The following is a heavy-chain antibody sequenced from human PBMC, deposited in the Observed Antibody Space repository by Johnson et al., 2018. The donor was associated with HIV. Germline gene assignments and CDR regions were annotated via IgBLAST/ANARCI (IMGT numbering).Heavy chain of an antibody. J-gene: IGHJ3*02. CDR2: LGTAGDT. D-gene: IGHD3-3*01. V-gene: IGHV3-13*01. Sequence: VESGGGLVQPGGSLRLSCAASGFTFSSYWMSWVRQPTGKGLEWVSGLGTAGDTYYAGSLKGRFTISREDAKNSLYLQMNSLRAGDTAVYYCARGGSRTTIFGVDINMGAFDIWGQGTMVTVSS. CDR1: GFTFSSYW. CDR3: ARGGSRTTIFGVDINMGAFDI.